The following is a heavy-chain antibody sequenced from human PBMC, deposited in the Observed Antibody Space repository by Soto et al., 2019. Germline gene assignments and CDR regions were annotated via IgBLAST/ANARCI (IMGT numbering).Heavy chain of an antibody. CDR2: IYPGDSDT. V-gene: IGHV5-51*01. CDR3: AREGSIARNYYYGMDV. CDR1: GYSFTSYW. Sequence: GESLKISCKGSGYSFTSYWIGWVRQMPGKGLEWMGIIYPGDSDTRCSPSFQGQVTISADKSISTAYLQWSSLKASDTAMYYCAREGSIARNYYYGMDVWGKGTTVTVSS. D-gene: IGHD6-6*01. J-gene: IGHJ6*04.